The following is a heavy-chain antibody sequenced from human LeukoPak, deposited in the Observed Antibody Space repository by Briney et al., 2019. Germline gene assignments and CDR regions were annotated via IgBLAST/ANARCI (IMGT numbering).Heavy chain of an antibody. J-gene: IGHJ4*02. CDR2: LKGDGSDN. D-gene: IGHD1-26*01. V-gene: IGHV3-7*04. CDR3: ASDLGYYRADY. Sequence: TAGSLRLSCAASGFTVSSYWMSWVRQAPGKGLEWVANLKGDGSDNYNLYSVRGRFTIASANAKNSLYLQMNSVRAEDTAVYYCASDLGYYRADYWGEGTVHTLSS. CDR1: GFTVSSYW.